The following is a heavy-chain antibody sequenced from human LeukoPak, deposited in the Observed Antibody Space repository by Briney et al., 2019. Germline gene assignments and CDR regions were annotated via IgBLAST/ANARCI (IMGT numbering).Heavy chain of an antibody. CDR3: ASLSADSYDSSGYYYPDF. CDR2: ISYDGSNK. V-gene: IGHV3-30*04. D-gene: IGHD3-22*01. CDR1: GSTFSSYA. Sequence: GGSLRLSCAASGSTFSSYAMHWVRQAPGKGLEWVAVISYDGSNKYYADSVKGRFTVSRDNVQNTLYLQMNSLRAEDTAVYYCASLSADSYDSSGYYYPDFWGQGTLVTVSS. J-gene: IGHJ4*02.